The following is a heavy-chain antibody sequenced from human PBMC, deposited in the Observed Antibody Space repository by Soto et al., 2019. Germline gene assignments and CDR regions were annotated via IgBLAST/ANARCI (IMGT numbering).Heavy chain of an antibody. D-gene: IGHD3-10*01. J-gene: IGHJ6*03. CDR2: IYYSGGT. CDR1: GGSISSYY. V-gene: IGHV4-59*01. CDR3: ARGTPGGSGSYYYYYYMDV. Sequence: SETQSLTSTVSGGSISSYYWSWIRPQPGKGLEWIGYIYYSGGTNYNPSLKSRVTISVDTSKNQFSLKLSSVTAADTAVYYCARGTPGGSGSYYYYYYMDVWGKGTTVTVSS.